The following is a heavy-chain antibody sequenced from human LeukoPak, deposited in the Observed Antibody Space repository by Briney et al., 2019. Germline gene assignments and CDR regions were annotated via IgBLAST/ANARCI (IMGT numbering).Heavy chain of an antibody. D-gene: IGHD4-11*01. J-gene: IGHJ4*02. CDR3: ARDQGYSNYY. CDR1: GGSISSGSYY. V-gene: IGHV4-61*02. Sequence: PSETLSLTCTVSGGSISSGSYYWSWIRQRAGKGLEWIGRIDTSGSTNYNPSLKSRVTISVDTSKNQFSLKLSSVTAADTAVYYCARDQGYSNYYWGQGTLVTVSS. CDR2: IDTSGST.